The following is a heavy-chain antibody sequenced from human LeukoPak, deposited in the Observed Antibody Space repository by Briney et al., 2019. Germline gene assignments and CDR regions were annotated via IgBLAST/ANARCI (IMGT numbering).Heavy chain of an antibody. J-gene: IGHJ4*02. Sequence: SETLSLTCAVYGGSFSGYYWSWNRQPPGKGLEWIGEINHSGSTNYNPSLKSRVTISVDTSKNQFSLKLSSVTAADTAVYYCASLDTDYYDSSGYAKGYFDYWGQGTLVTVSS. CDR2: INHSGST. CDR3: ASLDTDYYDSSGYAKGYFDY. D-gene: IGHD3-22*01. CDR1: GGSFSGYY. V-gene: IGHV4-34*01.